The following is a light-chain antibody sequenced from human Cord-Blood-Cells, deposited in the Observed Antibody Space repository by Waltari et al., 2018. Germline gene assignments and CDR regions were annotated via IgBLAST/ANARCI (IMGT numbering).Light chain of an antibody. CDR2: AAS. CDR1: QGISNY. J-gene: IGKJ1*01. V-gene: IGKV1-17*03. Sequence: DIQMTQSPLAMSASVGHTATVTCRASQGISNYLAWFQQKPGKVPKRLIYAASSLQSGVPSRFRGGGSVTEFTLTISRLQPEDFATYYCLQHNSYPWTFGQGTKVEIK. CDR3: LQHNSYPWT.